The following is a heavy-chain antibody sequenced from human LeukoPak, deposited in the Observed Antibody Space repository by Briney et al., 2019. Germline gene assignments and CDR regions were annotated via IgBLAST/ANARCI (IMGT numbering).Heavy chain of an antibody. Sequence: SVKVSCKASGGTFSSYAISWVRQAPGQGLEWMGGIIPIFGTANYAQKFQGRVTITADESTSTAYMELSSPRSEDTAVYYCARDGYCSGGSCLKNDAFDIWGQGTMVTVSS. D-gene: IGHD2-15*01. CDR1: GGTFSSYA. V-gene: IGHV1-69*01. CDR2: IIPIFGTA. CDR3: ARDGYCSGGSCLKNDAFDI. J-gene: IGHJ3*02.